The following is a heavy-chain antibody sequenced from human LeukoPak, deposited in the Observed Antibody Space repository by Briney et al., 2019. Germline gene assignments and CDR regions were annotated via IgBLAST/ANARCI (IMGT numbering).Heavy chain of an antibody. CDR2: IKSKVLGGTT. D-gene: IGHD5-24*01. CDR1: GFTVSDAW. V-gene: IGHV3-15*01. CDR3: TSMSSMARGV. Sequence: NPGGSLRLSCAASGFTVSDAWMSWVRQAPGKGPEWVGRIKSKVLGGTTDYAAFVKGRFTISRDESTNTVFSQMNSLNSDDTAVYYCTSMSSMARGVWGQGTLVTVSS. J-gene: IGHJ3*01.